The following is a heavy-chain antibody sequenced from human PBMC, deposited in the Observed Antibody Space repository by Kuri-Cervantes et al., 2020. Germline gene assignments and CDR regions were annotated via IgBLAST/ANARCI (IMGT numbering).Heavy chain of an antibody. Sequence: GESLKISCAASGFTFSNAWMSWVRQAPGKGLEWVGHGKSKTDGGTTDYNALVKGRFTISRDDSKNTVYLQMNSLRIEDTAVYYCASDRGDFDYWGQGALVTVSS. CDR1: GFTFSNAW. CDR2: GKSKTDGGTT. CDR3: ASDRGDFDY. V-gene: IGHV3-15*01. J-gene: IGHJ4*02. D-gene: IGHD3-10*01.